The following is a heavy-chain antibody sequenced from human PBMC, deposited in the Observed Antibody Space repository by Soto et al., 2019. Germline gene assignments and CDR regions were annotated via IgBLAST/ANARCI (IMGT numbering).Heavy chain of an antibody. V-gene: IGHV1-18*01. CDR2: ISAYNGNT. CDR3: ARVGGSYSY. CDR1: GYTFTSCG. D-gene: IGHD1-26*01. J-gene: IGHJ4*02. Sequence: QVQLVQSGAEVKKPGSSVKVSCKASGYTFTSCGIRWVRQATGQGLEWMGWISAYNGNTNYAQKLQGRVTMTTDTATSTDYMELRSLRSDDTSVDYCARVGGSYSYWGQGTLVTVSS.